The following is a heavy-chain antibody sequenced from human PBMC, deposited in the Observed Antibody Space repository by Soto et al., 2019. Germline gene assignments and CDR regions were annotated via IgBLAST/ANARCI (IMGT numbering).Heavy chain of an antibody. D-gene: IGHD6-13*01. J-gene: IGHJ6*02. CDR2: IKSKTDGGTT. CDR1: GFTFSNAW. CDR3: TTGIAAAGTHYYYYGMDV. V-gene: IGHV3-15*01. Sequence: NPGGSLRLSCAASGFTFSNAWMSWVRQAPGKGLEWVGRIKSKTDGGTTDYAAPVKGRFTISRDDSKNTLYLQMNSLKTEDTAVYYCTTGIAAAGTHYYYYGMDVWGQGTTVTVSS.